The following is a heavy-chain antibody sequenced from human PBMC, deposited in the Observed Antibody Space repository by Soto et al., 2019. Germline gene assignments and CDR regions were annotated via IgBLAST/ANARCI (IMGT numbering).Heavy chain of an antibody. J-gene: IGHJ4*02. Sequence: GGSLRLSCAASGFTFSNSTMNWVRQAPGKGLECVACITSSGSFIYYADSMKGRFTISRDDAKKSLYLQMNSLRAEDTAVYYCARVPAASDRTAFYYVSKFFYFDYWGRGTQVTVYS. CDR2: ITSSGSFI. CDR3: ARVPAASDRTAFYYVSKFFYFDY. CDR1: GFTFSNST. D-gene: IGHD3-22*01. V-gene: IGHV3-21*01.